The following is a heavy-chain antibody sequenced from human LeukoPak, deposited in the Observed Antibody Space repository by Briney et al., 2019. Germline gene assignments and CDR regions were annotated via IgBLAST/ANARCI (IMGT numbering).Heavy chain of an antibody. CDR1: GGSFSGYY. CDR3: ARAPGVVVPAAFDY. D-gene: IGHD2-2*01. V-gene: IGHV4-34*01. Sequence: PSETLSLTCAVYGGSFSGYYWSWIRQPPGKGLEWIGEINHSGSTNYNPSLKSRVTISVDTSKNQFSLKLSSVTAADTAVYYCARAPGVVVPAAFDYWGQGTLVTVSS. CDR2: INHSGST. J-gene: IGHJ4*02.